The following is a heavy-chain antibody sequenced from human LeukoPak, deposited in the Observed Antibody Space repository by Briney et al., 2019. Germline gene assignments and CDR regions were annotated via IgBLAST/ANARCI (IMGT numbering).Heavy chain of an antibody. CDR1: GFTFSSYW. CDR2: INSDGSTT. Sequence: GGSLTLSCAASGFTFSSYWMHWARQAPGEGLVWVSRINSDGSTTSYADSVKGRFTISRDNAKNTLYLQMNSLRAEDTAVYYCARDTADDAFDIWGQGTMVTVSS. V-gene: IGHV3-74*01. CDR3: ARDTADDAFDI. J-gene: IGHJ3*02.